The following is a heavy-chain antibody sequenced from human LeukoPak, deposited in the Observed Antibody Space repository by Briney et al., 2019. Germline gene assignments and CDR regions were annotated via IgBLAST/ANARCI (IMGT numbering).Heavy chain of an antibody. V-gene: IGHV3-74*01. CDR1: GFTLSTYW. D-gene: IGHD6-19*01. CDR2: INSDGSST. J-gene: IGHJ2*01. Sequence: GGSLRLSCAASGFTLSTYWMHWVRQAPGKGLVWVARINSDGSSTNYADSVKGRFTISRDNAKNTLYLQMNSLRAEDTAVYYCARGQWLVSHWYFDLWGRGTLVTVSS. CDR3: ARGQWLVSHWYFDL.